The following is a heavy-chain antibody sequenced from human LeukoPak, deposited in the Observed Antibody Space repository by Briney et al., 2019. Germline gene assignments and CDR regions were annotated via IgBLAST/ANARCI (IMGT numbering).Heavy chain of an antibody. Sequence: ASVTVSFTASGYTFTSYDINWVRQATGQGLEWMGWMNPNSGNTGYAQKFQGRVTMTRNTSISTAYMELSSLRSEDTAVYYCAREGGSSTSCLNFDYWGQGTLVTVSS. V-gene: IGHV1-8*01. CDR2: MNPNSGNT. CDR3: AREGGSSTSCLNFDY. CDR1: GYTFTSYD. D-gene: IGHD2-2*01. J-gene: IGHJ4*02.